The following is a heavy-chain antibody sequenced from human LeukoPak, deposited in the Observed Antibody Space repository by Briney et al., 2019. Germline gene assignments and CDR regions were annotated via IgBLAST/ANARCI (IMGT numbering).Heavy chain of an antibody. J-gene: IGHJ4*02. CDR2: IISIFGIA. CDR3: ARDLGSGTTSIGYY. V-gene: IGHV1-69*04. CDR1: GGTFSSYA. Sequence: SVKVSCKASGGTFSSYAISWVRQPRGQGLEWMGRIISIFGIANYAQKCQGRVTMTTDKSTTTAYMELSSLRSEDTAVYYCARDLGSGTTSIGYYWGQGTLVTVSS. D-gene: IGHD1-26*01.